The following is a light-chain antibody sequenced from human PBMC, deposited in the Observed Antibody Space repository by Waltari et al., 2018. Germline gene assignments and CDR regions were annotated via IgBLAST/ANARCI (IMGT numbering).Light chain of an antibody. Sequence: DIQMTQSPSSLSASVGDRVTITCRASQSINTYLNWYQQKLGKAHKLLIYAASNLQNGVPSRFSGSGSETDFTLTISSLQPEDFATYYCQQTYSSPSSFGQGTKLEIK. J-gene: IGKJ2*03. CDR1: QSINTY. V-gene: IGKV1-39*01. CDR3: QQTYSSPSS. CDR2: AAS.